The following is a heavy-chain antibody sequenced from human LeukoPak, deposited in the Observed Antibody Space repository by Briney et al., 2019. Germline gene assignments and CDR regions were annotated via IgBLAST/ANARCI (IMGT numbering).Heavy chain of an antibody. D-gene: IGHD3-22*01. CDR1: GGTFSSYA. CDR3: ARGGNYYDSSGYSIDY. CDR2: IIPIFGTA. V-gene: IGHV1-69*13. J-gene: IGHJ4*02. Sequence: ASVKVSCKASGGTFSSYAISWVRQAPGQGLEWMGGIIPIFGTANYAQKFQGRVTITADESTSTAYMELSSLRSEDTAMYYCARGGNYYDSSGYSIDYWGQGTLVTVSS.